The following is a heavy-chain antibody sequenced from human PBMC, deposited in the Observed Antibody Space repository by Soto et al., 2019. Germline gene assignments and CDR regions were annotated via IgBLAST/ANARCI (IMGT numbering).Heavy chain of an antibody. CDR3: ARNLRTLVY. J-gene: IGHJ4*02. V-gene: IGHV3-30*03. CDR1: GFTFSNYG. CDR2: ISYDGSHR. Sequence: PGGSLRLSCAASGFTFSNYGMHWVRQAPGKGLEWVAVISYDGSHRHYADSVKGRFTISRDNSKNTLSLQTIRLRAEDTAVYYCARNLRTLVYWGQGTLVTVSS.